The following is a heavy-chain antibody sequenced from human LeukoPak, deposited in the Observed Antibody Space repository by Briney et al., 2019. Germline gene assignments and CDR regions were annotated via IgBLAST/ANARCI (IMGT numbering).Heavy chain of an antibody. V-gene: IGHV3-21*01. D-gene: IGHD6-19*01. CDR1: GFTFSSYS. J-gene: IGHJ4*02. CDR2: ISSSSSYI. Sequence: GGSLRLSCAASGFTFSSYSMNWVRQTPGKGLEWVSSISSSSSYIYYADSVKGRFTISRDNAKNSLYLQMNSLRAEDTAVYYCAIIAVAGTFYWGQGTLVTVSS. CDR3: AIIAVAGTFY.